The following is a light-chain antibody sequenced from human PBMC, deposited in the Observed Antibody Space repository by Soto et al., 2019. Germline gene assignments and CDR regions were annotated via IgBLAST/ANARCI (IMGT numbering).Light chain of an antibody. V-gene: IGLV2-14*01. CDR1: SSDVGAYDF. CDR3: SSYTTRSTLV. Sequence: QSALTQPASVSGSPGQSITISCTGTSSDVGAYDFVSWYQHSPGKAPKLVTFDVTHRPPGISDRFSGSKSANTASLTISGLQAADEAFHYCSSYTTRSTLVFGGGTKVTVL. J-gene: IGLJ1*01. CDR2: DVT.